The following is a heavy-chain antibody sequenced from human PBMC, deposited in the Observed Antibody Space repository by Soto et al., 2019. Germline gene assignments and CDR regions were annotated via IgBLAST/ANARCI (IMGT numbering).Heavy chain of an antibody. CDR2: ISSSSSTI. Sequence: EVQLVESGGGLVQPGGSQRLSCAASGFTFSSYSMNWVRQAPGKGLEWVSYISSSSSTIYYADSVKGRFTISRDNAKNSLYLQMNSLRAEDTAVYYCARERVLRFLEWFYYMDVWGKGTTVTVSS. D-gene: IGHD3-3*01. V-gene: IGHV3-48*01. CDR3: ARERVLRFLEWFYYMDV. J-gene: IGHJ6*03. CDR1: GFTFSSYS.